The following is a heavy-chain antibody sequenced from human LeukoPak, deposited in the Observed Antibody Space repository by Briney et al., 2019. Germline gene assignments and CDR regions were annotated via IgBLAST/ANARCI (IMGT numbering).Heavy chain of an antibody. CDR2: IYYSGST. V-gene: IGHV4-59*08. CDR3: ARIRSRGSGSYFYFDY. D-gene: IGHD3-10*01. J-gene: IGHJ4*02. CDR1: GGSISSYY. Sequence: KPSETLSLTCTVSGGSISSYYWSWIRQPPGKGLEWIGYIYYSGSTNYNPSLKSRVTISVYTSKNQFSLKLSSVTAADTAVYYCARIRSRGSGSYFYFDYWGQGTLVTVSS.